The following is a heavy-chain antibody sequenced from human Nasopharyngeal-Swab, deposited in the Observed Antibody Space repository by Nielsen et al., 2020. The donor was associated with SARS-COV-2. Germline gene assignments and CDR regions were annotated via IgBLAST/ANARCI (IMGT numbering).Heavy chain of an antibody. CDR3: ARGQYYGSGSLNWFDP. CDR1: GYTFTSYD. D-gene: IGHD3-10*01. Sequence: ASVQVSCKASGYTFTSYDINWVRQATGQGLEWMGWMNPNSGNTGYAQKFQGRVTMTRNTSISTAYMELSSLRSEDTAVYYCARGQYYGSGSLNWFDPWGQGTLVTVSS. J-gene: IGHJ5*02. CDR2: MNPNSGNT. V-gene: IGHV1-8*01.